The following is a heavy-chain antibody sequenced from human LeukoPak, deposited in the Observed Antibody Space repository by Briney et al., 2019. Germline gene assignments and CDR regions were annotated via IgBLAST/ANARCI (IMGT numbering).Heavy chain of an antibody. J-gene: IGHJ6*03. Sequence: GGSLRLSCAASGFTFSSYSMNWVPQAPGKGLECVSYISSGSRTIYYADSVKGRFTISRDNAKNSLYLQMNSQRAEDTAVYYCARLPVVPAAIIYYYYYYMDVWGKGTTVTVSS. CDR3: ARLPVVPAAIIYYYYYYMDV. CDR1: GFTFSSYS. D-gene: IGHD2-2*01. V-gene: IGHV3-48*01. CDR2: ISSGSRTI.